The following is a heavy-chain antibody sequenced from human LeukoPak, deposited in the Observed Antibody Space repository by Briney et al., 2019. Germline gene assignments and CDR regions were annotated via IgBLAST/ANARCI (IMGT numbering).Heavy chain of an antibody. Sequence: ASVKVSCKASGYSFTTYYVHWVRQAPGQGLEWMGYMRPASGDSNFAHKFQDRVTMTRDTSITTAYLGLSRLTSDDTAVYFCSTEDKYCTTTTCADYWGQGTLVTVSS. V-gene: IGHV1-2*02. CDR1: GYSFTTYY. CDR2: MRPASGDS. J-gene: IGHJ4*02. CDR3: STEDKYCTTTTCADY. D-gene: IGHD2-2*01.